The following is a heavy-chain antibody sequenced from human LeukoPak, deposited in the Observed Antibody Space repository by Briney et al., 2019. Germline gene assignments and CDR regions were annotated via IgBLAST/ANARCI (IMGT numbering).Heavy chain of an antibody. D-gene: IGHD3-10*01. J-gene: IGHJ6*02. CDR1: GGSISSSSYY. CDR2: IYYSGSA. Sequence: SETLSLTCTVSGGSISSSSYYWGWIRQPPGKGLEWIGSIYYSGSAYYNPSLKGRVTISVDTSKNQFSLKLSSVTAADTAVYYCARLSTMVRGVIYYYYYYGMDVWGQGTTVTVSS. CDR3: ARLSTMVRGVIYYYYYYGMDV. V-gene: IGHV4-39*01.